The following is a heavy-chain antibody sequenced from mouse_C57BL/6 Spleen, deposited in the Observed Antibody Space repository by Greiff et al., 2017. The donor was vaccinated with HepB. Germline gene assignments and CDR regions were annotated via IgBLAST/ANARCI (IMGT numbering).Heavy chain of an antibody. CDR1: GYTFTDYY. J-gene: IGHJ4*01. Sequence: EVQLQQSGPELVKPGASVKISCKASGYTFTDYYMNWVKQSHGKSLEWIGDINPNNGGTSYNQKFKGKATLTVDKSSSTAYMELRSLTSEDSAVYYCARSKVGAQAYAMDYWGQGTSVTVSS. D-gene: IGHD3-2*02. CDR2: INPNNGGT. V-gene: IGHV1-26*01. CDR3: ARSKVGAQAYAMDY.